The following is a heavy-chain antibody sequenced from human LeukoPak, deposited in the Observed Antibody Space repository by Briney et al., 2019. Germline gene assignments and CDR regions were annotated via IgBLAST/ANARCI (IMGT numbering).Heavy chain of an antibody. CDR3: ARGDHIGGTFSFDC. J-gene: IGHJ4*02. Sequence: PSETLSLTCTVSGGSISSYYWSWIRQPPGKGLEWIGYIYYSGSTNYNPSLRSRVTISVDTSKNQFSLKLSSVTAADTAVYYCARGDHIGGTFSFDCWGQGTLVAVSS. CDR1: GGSISSYY. V-gene: IGHV4-59*01. D-gene: IGHD1-7*01. CDR2: IYYSGST.